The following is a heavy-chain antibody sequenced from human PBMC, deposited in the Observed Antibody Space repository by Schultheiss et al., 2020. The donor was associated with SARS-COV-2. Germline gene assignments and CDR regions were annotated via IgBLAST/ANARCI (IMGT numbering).Heavy chain of an antibody. CDR2: ISSNGGST. V-gene: IGHV3-23*01. Sequence: GGSLRLSCAASGFTFSSYAMSWVRQAPGKGLEYVSAISSNGGSTYYADSVKGRFTISRDNSKNTLYLQMNSLRAEDTAVYYCAKDAVAGMWNYWGQGTLVTVSS. CDR3: AKDAVAGMWNY. J-gene: IGHJ4*02. CDR1: GFTFSSYA. D-gene: IGHD6-19*01.